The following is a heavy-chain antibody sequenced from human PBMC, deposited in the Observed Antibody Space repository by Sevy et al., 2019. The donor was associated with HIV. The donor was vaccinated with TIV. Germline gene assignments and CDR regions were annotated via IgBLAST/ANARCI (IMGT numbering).Heavy chain of an antibody. CDR1: GFTFTSYS. Sequence: GGSLRLSCAASGFTFTSYSMSWFRQAPGRGLEWVSSISKYSNYIHYANSVEGRFTISRDNAQDSMSLQMTSLRAEDTALYFCARSTYYYASGTVRESDFWDQGTLVTVSS. CDR3: ARSTYYYASGTVRESDF. CDR2: ISKYSNYI. J-gene: IGHJ4*01. D-gene: IGHD3-10*01. V-gene: IGHV3-21*01.